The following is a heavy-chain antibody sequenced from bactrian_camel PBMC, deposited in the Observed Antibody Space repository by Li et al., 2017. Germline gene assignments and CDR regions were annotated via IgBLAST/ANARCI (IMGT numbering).Heavy chain of an antibody. CDR3: ARSIDDGSWTDWGD. Sequence: VQLVESGGGLVQPGGSLRLSCAASEYTESSDCMAWFRQAPGKGLEWVSGLNSGGGATRYADSVKERFTVSRDNAKNTLALQMNSLETEDTAMYYCARSIDDGSWTDWGDWGQGTQVTVS. V-gene: IGHV3S42*01. D-gene: IGHD6*01. J-gene: IGHJ4*01. CDR2: LNSGGGAT. CDR1: EYTESSDC.